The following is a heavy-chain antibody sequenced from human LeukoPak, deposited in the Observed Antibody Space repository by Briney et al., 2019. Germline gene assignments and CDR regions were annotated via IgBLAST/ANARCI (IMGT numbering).Heavy chain of an antibody. CDR1: GGSFSGYY. CDR2: INHSGST. D-gene: IGHD2-21*01. CDR3: ARGHGMVHSLDY. V-gene: IGHV4-34*01. J-gene: IGHJ4*02. Sequence: SETLSLTCAVYGGSFSGYYWSWIRQPPGKGLEWIGEINHSGSTNYNPSLKSRVTISVDTSKNQFSLKLSSVTAADTAVYYCARGHGMVHSLDYWGQGTLVTVSS.